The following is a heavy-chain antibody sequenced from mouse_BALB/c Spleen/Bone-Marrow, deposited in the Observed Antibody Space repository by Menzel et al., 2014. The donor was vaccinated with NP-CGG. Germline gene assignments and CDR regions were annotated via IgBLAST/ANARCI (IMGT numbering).Heavy chain of an antibody. Sequence: VQRVESGAELARAGASVKMSWKASGYTFTSYTTHWVKQRPGQGLEWIGYINPSSGYTNYNQKFKDKATLTADKSSSTAYMQLSNLTSEDSAVFYGTNTANYRFDNRALFASWPHWTLLTVTA. CDR2: INPSSGYT. CDR3: TNTANYRFDNRALFAS. V-gene: IGHV1-4*01. D-gene: IGHD2-14*01. J-gene: IGHJ3*01. CDR1: GYTFTSYT.